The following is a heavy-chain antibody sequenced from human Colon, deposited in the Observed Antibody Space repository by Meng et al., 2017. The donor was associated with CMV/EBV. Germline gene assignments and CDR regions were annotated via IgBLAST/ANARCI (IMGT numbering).Heavy chain of an antibody. J-gene: IGHJ5*02. V-gene: IGHV3-48*04. Sequence: GESLRLSCAASGFTFSSYWMSWVRQAPGKGLEWVSYISSSSSTIYYADSVKGRFTISRDNAKNSLYLQMNSLRAEDTAVYYCARESSGGGFDPWGQGTLVTVSS. CDR2: ISSSSSTI. D-gene: IGHD1-1*01. CDR1: GFTFSSYW. CDR3: ARESSGGGFDP.